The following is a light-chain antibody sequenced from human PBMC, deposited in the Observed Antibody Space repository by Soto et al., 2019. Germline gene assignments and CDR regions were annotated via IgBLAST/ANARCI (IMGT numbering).Light chain of an antibody. CDR1: GDDPSDYTF. CDR3: YSYTTDEIPM. Sequence: QSALTQPASVSGSPGQSITISCSGTGDDPSDYTFVSWYQQHPGKAPRLLIFDVSNRPSGVSNRFSGSKSGNTASLTISGLQAQDEADYFCYSYTTDEIPMFGGGTNLTVL. CDR2: DVS. V-gene: IGLV2-14*03. J-gene: IGLJ3*02.